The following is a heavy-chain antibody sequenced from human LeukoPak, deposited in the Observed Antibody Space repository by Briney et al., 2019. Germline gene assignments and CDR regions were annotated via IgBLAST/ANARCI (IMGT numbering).Heavy chain of an antibody. J-gene: IGHJ4*02. D-gene: IGHD3-22*01. CDR3: ATSRYDSSGYYPR. CDR2: IYYSGST. CDR1: GGSISSGDYY. V-gene: IGHV4-61*08. Sequence: SETLSLTCTVSGGSISSGDYYWSWIRQPPGKGLEWIGYIYYSGSTNYNPSLKSRVTISVDTSKNQFSLKLSSVTAADTAVYYCATSRYDSSGYYPRWGQGTLVTVSS.